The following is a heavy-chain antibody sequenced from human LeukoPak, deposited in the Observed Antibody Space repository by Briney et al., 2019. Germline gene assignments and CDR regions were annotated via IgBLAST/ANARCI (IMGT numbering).Heavy chain of an antibody. D-gene: IGHD6-13*01. Sequence: PGRSLRLSCAASGFTFSSYGIHWVRQAPGKGLEWVAVISYDGINKYYADSVKGRFTISRDNAKNSLYLQMNSLRAEDTAVYYCARGQNTGYSSSWSTIDYWGQGTLVTVSS. CDR2: ISYDGINK. J-gene: IGHJ4*02. V-gene: IGHV3-30*03. CDR1: GFTFSSYG. CDR3: ARGQNTGYSSSWSTIDY.